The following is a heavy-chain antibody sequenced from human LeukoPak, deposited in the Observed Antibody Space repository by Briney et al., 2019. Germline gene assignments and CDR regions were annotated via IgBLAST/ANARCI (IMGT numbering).Heavy chain of an antibody. D-gene: IGHD6-6*01. Sequence: ASVKVSCKASGYTFTSYAMHWVRQAPGQRLEWMGWINAGNGNTKYSQKFQGRVTMTEDTSTDTAYMELSSLRSEDTAVYYCATDLRVARYNWFDPWGPGTLVTVSS. J-gene: IGHJ5*02. CDR1: GYTFTSYA. V-gene: IGHV1-3*01. CDR2: INAGNGNT. CDR3: ATDLRVARYNWFDP.